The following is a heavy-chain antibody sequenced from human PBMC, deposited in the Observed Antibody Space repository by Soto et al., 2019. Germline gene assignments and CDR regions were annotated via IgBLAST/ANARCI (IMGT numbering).Heavy chain of an antibody. J-gene: IGHJ4*02. Sequence: QVQLVESGGGVVQPGRSLRLSCAASGFTFSNYAMHWVRQAPGKGLEWVAVISYDGSNKYYAYSVKGRFTISRDNSKTTLYLYMNMMSVKAEAVDVCAWRPVIDHFDYWGQGTLVTVSS. CDR1: GFTFSNYA. CDR3: AWRPVIDHFDY. CDR2: ISYDGSNK. V-gene: IGHV3-30-3*01. D-gene: IGHD2-21*01.